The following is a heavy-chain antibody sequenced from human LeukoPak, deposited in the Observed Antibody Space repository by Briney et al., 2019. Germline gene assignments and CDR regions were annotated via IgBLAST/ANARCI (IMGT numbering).Heavy chain of an antibody. V-gene: IGHV2-70*11. Sequence: ESGPTLVNPTQTLTLTCTFSGFSLSTSGMCVSWIRQPPGKALEWLARIDWDDDKYYSTSLKTRLTISKDTSKNQVVLTMTNMDPVDTATYYCARTLPNFRSGWPDPTGAFDIWGQGTMVTVSS. CDR1: GFSLSTSGMC. D-gene: IGHD6-19*01. CDR2: IDWDDDK. J-gene: IGHJ3*02. CDR3: ARTLPNFRSGWPDPTGAFDI.